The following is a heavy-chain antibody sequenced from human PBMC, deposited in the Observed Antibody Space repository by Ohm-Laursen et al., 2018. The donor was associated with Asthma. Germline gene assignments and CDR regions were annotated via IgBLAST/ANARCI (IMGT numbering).Heavy chain of an antibody. CDR3: ARHAYGGNDYYYYYGLDV. Sequence: SVKVSCKASGGTFSSYAINWVRQAPGQGLEWVGAIIPIFDIPNYAEKFQGRVTITADESTSTASMELSSLRSEDTAIYYCARHAYGGNDYYYYYGLDVWGQGTTVTVSS. J-gene: IGHJ6*02. CDR2: IIPIFDIP. V-gene: IGHV1-69*13. CDR1: GGTFSSYA. D-gene: IGHD4-23*01.